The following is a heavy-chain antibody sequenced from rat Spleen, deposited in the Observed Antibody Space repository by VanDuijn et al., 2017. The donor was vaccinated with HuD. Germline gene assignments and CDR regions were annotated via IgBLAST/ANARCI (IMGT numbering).Heavy chain of an antibody. CDR3: ARLRTEIVMPVFDY. CDR2: ISYEGSST. Sequence: EVQLVESGGGLVQPGRSMKLSCAASGFTFSDYYMAWVRQAPKKGLEWVASISYEGSSTYYGDSVKGRFTISRDNAKSTLYLQMNSLRSEDTATYYCARLRTEIVMPVFDYWGQGVMVTVSS. CDR1: GFTFSDYY. J-gene: IGHJ2*01. D-gene: IGHD1-12*01. V-gene: IGHV5-22*01.